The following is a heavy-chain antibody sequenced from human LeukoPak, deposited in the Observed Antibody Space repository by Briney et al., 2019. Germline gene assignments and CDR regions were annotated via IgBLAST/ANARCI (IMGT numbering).Heavy chain of an antibody. V-gene: IGHV3-30*02. CDR3: TNFDY. J-gene: IGHJ4*02. Sequence: PGGSLRLSCTASGNTFSSDGMHWVRQAPGKGLEWVALINCDGSNKYYADSVKGRFTISRDNSKNTLYLQMNSLRAEDTAVYYCTNFDYWGQGTLVTVSS. CDR2: INCDGSNK. CDR1: GNTFSSDG.